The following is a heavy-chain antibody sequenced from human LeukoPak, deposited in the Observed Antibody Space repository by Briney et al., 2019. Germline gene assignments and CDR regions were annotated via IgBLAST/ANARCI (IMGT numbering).Heavy chain of an antibody. Sequence: PGRSLRLSCAASGFTFSSYAMHWVRQAPGKGLEWVAVISYDGSNKYYADSVKGRFTISRDNSKNTLYLQMNSLRAEDTAVYYCARAYGDYYYYYGMDVWGQGTTVTVSS. V-gene: IGHV3-30-3*01. CDR1: GFTFSSYA. CDR3: ARAYGDYYYYYGMDV. D-gene: IGHD4-17*01. CDR2: ISYDGSNK. J-gene: IGHJ6*02.